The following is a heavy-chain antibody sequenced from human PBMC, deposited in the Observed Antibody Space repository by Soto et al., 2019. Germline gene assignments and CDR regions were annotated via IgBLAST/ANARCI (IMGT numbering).Heavy chain of an antibody. Sequence: QVQLVKSGAEVKKPGSSVKVSCKASGGTFSTSTFTWVRQAPEQGLEWMGRTIPLLNVADYAQDFKGRLTITAAKSTSPAHMELTSPTSKDSAVYYCARDSPLGSTFSGYDAIDSWGQGTLVTVSS. CDR3: ARDSPLGSTFSGYDAIDS. V-gene: IGHV1-69*08. CDR2: TIPLLNVA. D-gene: IGHD5-12*01. J-gene: IGHJ4*02. CDR1: GGTFSTST.